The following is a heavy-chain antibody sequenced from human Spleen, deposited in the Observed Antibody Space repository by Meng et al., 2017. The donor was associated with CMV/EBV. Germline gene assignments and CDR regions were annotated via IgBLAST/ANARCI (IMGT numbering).Heavy chain of an antibody. CDR1: GYTFNDQY. CDR3: ARGGSTRATYYYPNYFYGMDV. J-gene: IGHJ6*02. D-gene: IGHD2-2*01. CDR2: INPNSGVT. V-gene: IGHV1-2*02. Sequence: ASVKVSCKASGYTFNDQYMHWVRQAPGQGLEWMGWINPNSGVTNYARIFEGRVTMTRDTSINTAHMELRRLRVDDTAVYYCARGGSTRATYYYPNYFYGMDVWGQGTTVTVSS.